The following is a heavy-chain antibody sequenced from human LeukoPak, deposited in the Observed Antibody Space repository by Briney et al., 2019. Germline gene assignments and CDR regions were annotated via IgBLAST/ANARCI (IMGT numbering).Heavy chain of an antibody. CDR3: AREAQQLVIIYFDY. Sequence: DSVKVSCKASGYTFTSYGISWVRQAPGQGLELMGWISAYNGNSYYAQKLQGRVTMTTDTSTSTAYMELRSLRSDDTAVYYCAREAQQLVIIYFDYWGQGTLVTVSS. J-gene: IGHJ4*02. V-gene: IGHV1-18*01. CDR1: GYTFTSYG. D-gene: IGHD6-13*01. CDR2: ISAYNGNS.